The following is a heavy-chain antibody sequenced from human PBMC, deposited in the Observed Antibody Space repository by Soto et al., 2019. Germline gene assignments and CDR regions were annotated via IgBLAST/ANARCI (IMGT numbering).Heavy chain of an antibody. D-gene: IGHD5-12*01. Sequence: QVQLQESGPGLVKPSGTLSLTCAVSGDSFSSSNWWHWLRQPPGKGLAWIAEIDHSGSTNYNPSLKSRVTISVDKSKNQFSLKLSSVTAADTAMYYCARDQGYGFDYWGQGTLVTVSS. CDR1: GDSFSSSNW. J-gene: IGHJ4*02. CDR3: ARDQGYGFDY. V-gene: IGHV4-4*02. CDR2: IDHSGST.